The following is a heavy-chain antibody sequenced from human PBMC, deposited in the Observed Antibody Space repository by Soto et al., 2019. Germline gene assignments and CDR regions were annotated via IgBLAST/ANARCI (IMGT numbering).Heavy chain of an antibody. CDR3: ARNLDYYVSSGYPYYFDY. J-gene: IGHJ4*02. CDR1: CGYISRYY. D-gene: IGHD3-22*01. Sequence: SETLSLTCTVSCGYISRYYWSWIRQPPGKGQEWIGYIYYSGSTNYNPSLKSRVTISVDTSKNQFSLKLSSVTAADTAVYYCARNLDYYVSSGYPYYFDYWGQGTLVTVSS. V-gene: IGHV4-59*08. CDR2: IYYSGST.